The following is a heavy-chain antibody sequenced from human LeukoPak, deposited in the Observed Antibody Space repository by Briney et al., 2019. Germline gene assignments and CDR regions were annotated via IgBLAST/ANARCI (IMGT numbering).Heavy chain of an antibody. J-gene: IGHJ4*02. CDR2: ICNSGST. Sequence: SETLSLNCTVSRGSMSTYYWTWIRQPPGKGLEWVAFICNSGSTKSSPSLKSRVTISEDLSKNQFSLKLTSVAAADTAVYYCARCLPLTPSGLGVIDYWGRGTLVTVSS. CDR1: RGSMSTYY. CDR3: ARCLPLTPSGLGVIDY. V-gene: IGHV4-59*01. D-gene: IGHD3-16*01.